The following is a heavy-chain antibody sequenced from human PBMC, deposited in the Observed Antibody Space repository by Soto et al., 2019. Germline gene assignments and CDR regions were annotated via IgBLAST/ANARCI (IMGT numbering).Heavy chain of an antibody. D-gene: IGHD4-4*01. CDR3: AKGDSDYYSDS. Sequence: EVKLLDSGGGLVQPGGSLRLSCAASGFTFSTYVMAWVRQAPGRGLEWVSGISASGSNGFYTDSVKGRFIISRDNSKKTLYLQMNSLRVDDTALYFCAKGDSDYYSDSLGQGTLVTVSS. CDR1: GFTFSTYV. J-gene: IGHJ4*02. V-gene: IGHV3-23*01. CDR2: ISASGSNG.